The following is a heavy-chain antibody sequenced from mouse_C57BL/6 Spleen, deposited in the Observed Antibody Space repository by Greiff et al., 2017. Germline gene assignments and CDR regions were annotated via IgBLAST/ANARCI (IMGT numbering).Heavy chain of an antibody. CDR1: GYTFTSYW. CDR2: IYPGSGST. J-gene: IGHJ1*03. D-gene: IGHD1-1*01. V-gene: IGHV1-55*01. CDR3: ASTTVVATLPHGYIDV. Sequence: QVQLQQPGAELVKPGASVKMSCKASGYTFTSYWITWVKQRPGQGLEWIGDIYPGSGSTNYNEKFKSKATLTVDTSSSTAYMQLSSLTSEYSAVYYGASTTVVATLPHGYIDVWGTGTTVTVSS.